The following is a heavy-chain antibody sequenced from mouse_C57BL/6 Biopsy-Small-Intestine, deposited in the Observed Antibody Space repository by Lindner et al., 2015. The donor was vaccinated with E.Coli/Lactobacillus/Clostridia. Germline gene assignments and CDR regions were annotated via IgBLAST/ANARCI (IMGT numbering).Heavy chain of an antibody. D-gene: IGHD2-3*01. Sequence: VQLQESGGGLVQPKGSLKLSCAASGFTFNTYAMHWVRQAPGRGLEWVARIRSKSNNYATYYADSVKDRITISRDDSQSILYLQMNNLKTEDTAMYYCVRFYDDYYGGHFDVWGTGTTVTVSS. J-gene: IGHJ1*03. V-gene: IGHV10-3*01. CDR3: VRFYDDYYGGHFDV. CDR1: GFTFNTYA. CDR2: IRSKSNNYAT.